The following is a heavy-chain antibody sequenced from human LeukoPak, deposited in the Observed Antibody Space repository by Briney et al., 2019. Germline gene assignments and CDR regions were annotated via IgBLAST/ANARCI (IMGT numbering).Heavy chain of an antibody. D-gene: IGHD5-18*01. V-gene: IGHV4-59*01. Sequence: SETLSLTCAVYGGPFSGYYWSWIRQPRGKGLEWIGYIYYSGSTNYNPSLKSRVTISVDTSKNQFSLKLSSVTAADTAVYYCARGVDTAMVTAPGFDYWGQGTLVTVSS. CDR1: GGPFSGYY. CDR2: IYYSGST. CDR3: ARGVDTAMVTAPGFDY. J-gene: IGHJ4*02.